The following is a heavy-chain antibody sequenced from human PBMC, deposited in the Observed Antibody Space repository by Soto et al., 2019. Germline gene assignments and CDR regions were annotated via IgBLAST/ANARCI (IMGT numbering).Heavy chain of an antibody. D-gene: IGHD3-16*01. V-gene: IGHV4-30-4*01. CDR1: GGSISSGDYY. CDR2: IYYSGST. CDR3: ARAPWGEPFDL. J-gene: IGHJ2*01. Sequence: PSETLSLTCTVSGGSISSGDYYWSWIRQPPGKGLEWIGYIYYSGSTYYNPPLKSRVTISVDTSKNQFSLKLSSVTAADTAVYYCARAPWGEPFDLWGRGTLVTVSS.